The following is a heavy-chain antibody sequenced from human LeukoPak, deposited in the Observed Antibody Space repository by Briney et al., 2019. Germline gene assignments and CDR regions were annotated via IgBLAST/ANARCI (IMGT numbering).Heavy chain of an antibody. CDR3: ARDGITIFGVAPPGAFDI. CDR2: IYYSGST. CDR1: GGSISSGDYY. V-gene: IGHV4-30-4*08. J-gene: IGHJ3*02. D-gene: IGHD3-3*01. Sequence: SETLSLTCTVSGGSISSGDYYWSWIRQPPGKGLEWIVYIYYSGSTYYNPSLKSRVTISADTSKNQFSLKLSSVTAADTAVYYCARDGITIFGVAPPGAFDIWGQGTMVTVSS.